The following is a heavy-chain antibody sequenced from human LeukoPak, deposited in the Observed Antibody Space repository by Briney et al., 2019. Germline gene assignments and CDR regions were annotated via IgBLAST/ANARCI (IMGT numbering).Heavy chain of an antibody. Sequence: GGALRLSCTISGLTLSNNELNWVRQAPGKGLEWVSYMSRSADRIDYADSVKGRFTMSRDNARNSLYLQMNNLRVEDTAVYYCATRVPYTGYKNWGQGTLVTVSS. J-gene: IGHJ4*02. CDR3: ATRVPYTGYKN. CDR1: GLTLSNNE. D-gene: IGHD5-24*01. V-gene: IGHV3-48*03. CDR2: MSRSADRI.